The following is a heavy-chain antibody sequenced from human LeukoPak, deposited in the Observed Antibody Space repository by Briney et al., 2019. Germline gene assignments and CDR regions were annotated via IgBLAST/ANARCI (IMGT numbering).Heavy chain of an antibody. CDR2: IYYSGST. D-gene: IGHD3-3*01. CDR3: ARSDFWSGRRDV. CDR1: GGSISSSSYY. V-gene: IGHV4-39*07. Sequence: PSETLSLTCTVSGGSISSSSYYWGWIRQPPGKGLEWIGSIYYSGSTYYNPSLKSRVTISVDTSKNQFSLKLSSVTAADTAVYYCARSDFWSGRRDVWGKGTTVTVSS. J-gene: IGHJ6*04.